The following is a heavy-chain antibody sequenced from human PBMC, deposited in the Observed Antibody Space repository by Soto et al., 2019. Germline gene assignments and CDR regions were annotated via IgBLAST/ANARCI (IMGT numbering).Heavy chain of an antibody. CDR2: ISSYGSDT. D-gene: IGHD3-16*01. CDR1: GFTFSRYW. Sequence: EVQLVESGGGLVLPGGSLRLSCAASGFTFSRYWMHWVRQAPGKGLVWVSRISSYGSDTHYADSVKGRFTISRDNAXXTXYLQMNSLRADDTAVYYCASNYAYAEGYYWYGIDVWGQGTTVTVSS. J-gene: IGHJ6*02. V-gene: IGHV3-74*01. CDR3: ASNYAYAEGYYWYGIDV.